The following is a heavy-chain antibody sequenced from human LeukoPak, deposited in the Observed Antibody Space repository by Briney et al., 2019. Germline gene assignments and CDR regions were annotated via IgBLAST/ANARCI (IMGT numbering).Heavy chain of an antibody. V-gene: IGHV3-11*04. CDR2: ISSSGSTI. Sequence: GGSLRLSCAASGLTFSDYYMSWIRQAPGKGLEWVSYISSSGSTIYYADSVKGRFTISRDNAKNSLYLQMNSLRAEDTAVYYCARDLSGDYAWFDPWGQGTLVTVSS. J-gene: IGHJ5*02. CDR1: GLTFSDYY. D-gene: IGHD4-17*01. CDR3: ARDLSGDYAWFDP.